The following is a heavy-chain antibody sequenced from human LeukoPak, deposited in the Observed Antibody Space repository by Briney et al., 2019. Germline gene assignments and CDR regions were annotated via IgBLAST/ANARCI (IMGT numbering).Heavy chain of an antibody. CDR3: ARARSGSDYYIFDY. J-gene: IGHJ4*02. CDR2: IYRSGNT. CDR1: GDSISSSNW. V-gene: IGHV4-4*02. Sequence: PSETLSLTCAVSGDSISSSNWWSWVRQPPGKGLEWIAEIYRSGNTNYNPSLKSRVTISVDTSKNQFSLKLSSVTAADTAVYYCARARSGSDYYIFDYWGQGTLVTVSS. D-gene: IGHD3-22*01.